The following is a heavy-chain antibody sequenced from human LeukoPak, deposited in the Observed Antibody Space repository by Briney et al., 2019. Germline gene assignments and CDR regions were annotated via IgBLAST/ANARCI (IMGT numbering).Heavy chain of an antibody. J-gene: IGHJ4*02. V-gene: IGHV3-7*01. CDR3: ARGGPLGIAAAGYFDY. CDR1: GFTFSSYW. CDR2: IKQDGSEK. D-gene: IGHD6-13*01. Sequence: GGSLRLSCAASGFTFSSYWMSWVRQAPGKGLEWVANIKQDGSEKYYVDSVKGRSTISRDNAKNSLYLQMNSLRAEDTAVYYCARGGPLGIAAAGYFDYWGQGTLVTVSS.